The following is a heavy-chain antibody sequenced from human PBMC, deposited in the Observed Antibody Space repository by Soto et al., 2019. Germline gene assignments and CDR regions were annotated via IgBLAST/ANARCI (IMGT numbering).Heavy chain of an antibody. D-gene: IGHD5-18*01. Sequence: QVQLVESGGGVVQPGRSLRLSCAASGFTFSSYGMHWVRQAPGKGLEWVAVISYDGSNKYYADSVKGRFTISRDNSKSTLYLQMNSLRAEDTAVYYCAKDRGHSYDIINYWGQGTLVTVSS. J-gene: IGHJ4*02. CDR1: GFTFSSYG. CDR3: AKDRGHSYDIINY. V-gene: IGHV3-30*18. CDR2: ISYDGSNK.